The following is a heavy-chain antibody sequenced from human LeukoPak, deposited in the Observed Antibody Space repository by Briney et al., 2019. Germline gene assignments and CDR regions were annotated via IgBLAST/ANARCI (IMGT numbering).Heavy chain of an antibody. Sequence: SETLSLTCTGSGGSISSYYWSWIRQPPGKGLEWIGYIYYSGSTNYNPSLKSRVTISVDTSKNQFSLKLSSVTAADTAVYYCARHIGARGTTGTDGPFDYWGQGTLVTVSS. CDR2: IYYSGST. D-gene: IGHD1-1*01. CDR1: GGSISSYY. J-gene: IGHJ4*02. V-gene: IGHV4-59*08. CDR3: ARHIGARGTTGTDGPFDY.